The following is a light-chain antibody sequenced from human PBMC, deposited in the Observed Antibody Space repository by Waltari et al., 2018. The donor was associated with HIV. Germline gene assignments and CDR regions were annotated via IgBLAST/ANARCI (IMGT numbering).Light chain of an antibody. CDR3: AVLDDTLGGGV. Sequence: QSVLTQPPSASGTPGQKVTTPCSGGTANLGANFVSWFQQFPGTAPKLLIYRDNLRHSGVPARFSGSKSGTSASLTISGLRSDDEAHYFCAVLDDTLGGGVFGGGTKLTVL. J-gene: IGLJ2*01. CDR2: RDN. CDR1: TANLGANF. V-gene: IGLV1-47*01.